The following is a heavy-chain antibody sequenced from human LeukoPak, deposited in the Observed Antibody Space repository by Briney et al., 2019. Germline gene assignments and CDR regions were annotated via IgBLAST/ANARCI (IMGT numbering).Heavy chain of an antibody. CDR3: AMSGSFDY. Sequence: SETLSLTCAVSGYSISSGYYWGWIRQPPGKGLEWIGSIYHSGSTYYNPSLESRVTISVDTSKNQFSLKLSSVTAADTAVYYCAMSGSFDYWGQGTLVTVSS. J-gene: IGHJ4*02. CDR2: IYHSGST. CDR1: GYSISSGYY. V-gene: IGHV4-38-2*01. D-gene: IGHD1-26*01.